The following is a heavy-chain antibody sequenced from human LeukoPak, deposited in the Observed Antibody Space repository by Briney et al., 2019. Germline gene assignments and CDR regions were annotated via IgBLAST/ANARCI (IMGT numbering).Heavy chain of an antibody. D-gene: IGHD6-13*01. V-gene: IGHV3-9*01. CDR1: GFTFDDYA. J-gene: IGHJ4*02. Sequence: PGGSLRLSCAASGFTFDDYAMHWLRQSPGKGLEWVSGISWNSGSIGYADSVKGRFTISRDNAKNSLYLQMNSLRAEDTALYYCAKDRYSSSWYPSEDFDYWGQGTLVTVSS. CDR2: ISWNSGSI. CDR3: AKDRYSSSWYPSEDFDY.